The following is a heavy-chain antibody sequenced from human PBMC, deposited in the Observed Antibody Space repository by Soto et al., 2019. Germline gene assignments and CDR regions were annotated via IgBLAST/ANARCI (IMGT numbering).Heavy chain of an antibody. J-gene: IGHJ6*03. CDR2: ISGSGGST. CDR1: GFTFSSYA. Sequence: EVQLLESGGGLVQPGGSLRLSCAASGFTFSSYAMSWVRQAPGKGLEWVSAISGSGGSTYYADSVKGRFTISRDNSKNTLYLQMNSLRAEDTAVYYCAKDLAGYCSGGSCYSGRNYYYYYMDGWGKGTTVTVSS. V-gene: IGHV3-23*01. D-gene: IGHD2-15*01. CDR3: AKDLAGYCSGGSCYSGRNYYYYYMDG.